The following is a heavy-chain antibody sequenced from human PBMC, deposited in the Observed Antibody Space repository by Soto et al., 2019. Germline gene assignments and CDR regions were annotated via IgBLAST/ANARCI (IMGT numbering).Heavy chain of an antibody. J-gene: IGHJ4*02. CDR3: AGESEGHSAAIDY. CDR1: GFTFSSYG. V-gene: IGHV3-33*01. Sequence: TGGSLRLSCAASGFTFSSYGMHWVRQAPGKGLEWVAVIWYDGSNKYYADSVKGRFTISRDNSKNTLYLQMNSLRAEDTAVYYCAGESEGHSAAIDYWGQGTLVTVSS. CDR2: IWYDGSNK. D-gene: IGHD6-13*01.